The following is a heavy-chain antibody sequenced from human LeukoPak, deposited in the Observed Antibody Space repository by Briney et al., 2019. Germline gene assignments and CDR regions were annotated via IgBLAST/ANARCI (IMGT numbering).Heavy chain of an antibody. CDR2: IIGSGGTT. D-gene: IGHD3-10*01. V-gene: IGHV3-23*01. CDR1: GFTFSNYA. J-gene: IGHJ6*02. Sequence: GGSLRLSCEASGFTFSNYAMSWVRQAPGKGLEWVSTIIGSGGTTYYADSVKGRFTISRVNSKNTLSLQMNSLRAEDTAVYYCARVWYGELKVDVWGQGTTVTVSS. CDR3: ARVWYGELKVDV.